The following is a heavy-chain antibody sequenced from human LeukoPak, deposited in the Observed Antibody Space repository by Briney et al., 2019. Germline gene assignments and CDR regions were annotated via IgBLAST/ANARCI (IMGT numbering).Heavy chain of an antibody. Sequence: PSETLSLTCAVDGGSFSGYYWSWIRQPPGKGLEWIGEINHSGSTNYKPSLKSRVAISVDTSKKQFSLKLSSVTAADTAVYYCARGYPAAGFNYWGQGTLVTVSS. CDR3: ARGYPAAGFNY. V-gene: IGHV4-34*01. CDR2: INHSGST. CDR1: GGSFSGYY. D-gene: IGHD6-13*01. J-gene: IGHJ4*02.